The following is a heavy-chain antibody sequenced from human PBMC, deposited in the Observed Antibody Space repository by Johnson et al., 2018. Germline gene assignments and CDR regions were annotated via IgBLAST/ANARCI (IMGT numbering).Heavy chain of an antibody. J-gene: IGHJ1*01. CDR3: VKEGDPQY. Sequence: QVQLVQSGAEVKKPGSSVKVSCKASGGTFNSFAISWVRQAPGHGLEWMGQIIPVFGTPKYAQRMQGRFTIIADESTSTGYMELSSLRSEDTAVYYCVKEGDPQYWGQGTLVTVSS. V-gene: IGHV1-69*01. CDR1: GGTFNSFA. CDR2: IIPVFGTP.